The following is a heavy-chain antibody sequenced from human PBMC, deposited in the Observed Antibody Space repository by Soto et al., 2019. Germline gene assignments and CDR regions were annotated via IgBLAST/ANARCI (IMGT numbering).Heavy chain of an antibody. CDR3: AKIWAVEYQLLWRDYYYYYGMDV. CDR1: GFTFSSYA. D-gene: IGHD2-2*01. J-gene: IGHJ6*02. Sequence: PGGSLRLSCAASGFTFSSYAMSWVRQAPGKGLEWVSAISGSGGSTYYADYVKGRFTISRDNSKNTLYLQMKSLRAEDTVVYYCAKIWAVEYQLLWRDYYYYYGMDVWGQGTTVTVSS. V-gene: IGHV3-23*01. CDR2: ISGSGGST.